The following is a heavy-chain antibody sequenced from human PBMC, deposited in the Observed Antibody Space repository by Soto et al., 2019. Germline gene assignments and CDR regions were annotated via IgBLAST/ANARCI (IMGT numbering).Heavy chain of an antibody. CDR3: ARGGGTGNWFDP. CDR1: GGSISTYY. CDR2: ILYSGST. J-gene: IGHJ5*02. D-gene: IGHD7-27*01. Sequence: SETLSLTCTVSGGSISTYYWIWIRQAPGKGLEWIGYILYSGSTNYNPSLSSRVTMSLGTSKNQFSLKLSSVTTADMAVYYCARGGGTGNWFDPWGQGTLVTVSS. V-gene: IGHV4-59*01.